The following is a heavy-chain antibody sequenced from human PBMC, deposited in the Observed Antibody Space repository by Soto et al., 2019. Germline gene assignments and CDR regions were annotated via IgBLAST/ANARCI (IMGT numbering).Heavy chain of an antibody. CDR2: ISGSGGST. V-gene: IGHV3-23*01. D-gene: IGHD2-15*01. Sequence: EVQLLESGGGLVQPGGSLRLSCAASGFTFSSYAMSWVRQAPGKGLEWVSAISGSGGSTYYADSVKGRFTISRDNSKNTLHQKMNSMRDEDTAVYYCAKLKYCSGGSCYPNRLYFDYWGQGTLVTVSS. J-gene: IGHJ4*02. CDR3: AKLKYCSGGSCYPNRLYFDY. CDR1: GFTFSSYA.